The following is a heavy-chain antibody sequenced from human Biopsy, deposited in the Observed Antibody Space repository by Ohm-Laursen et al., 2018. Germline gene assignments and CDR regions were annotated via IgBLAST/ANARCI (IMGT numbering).Heavy chain of an antibody. V-gene: IGHV4-59*02. Sequence: SDTLSLTCTVSGDSVTKYYWSWIRQPPGKGLEWIGHIYYSVMTNYNPSLQSRVSISVDTSRNQVSLTLSSMTAADTAVYFCARGGRYYYDSPDNWGQGTLVTVSS. D-gene: IGHD3-22*01. CDR1: GDSVTKYY. CDR3: ARGGRYYYDSPDN. J-gene: IGHJ4*02. CDR2: IYYSVMT.